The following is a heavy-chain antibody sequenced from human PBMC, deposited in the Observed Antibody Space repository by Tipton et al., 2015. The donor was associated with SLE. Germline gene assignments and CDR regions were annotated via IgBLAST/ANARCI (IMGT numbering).Heavy chain of an antibody. V-gene: IGHV3-23*01. D-gene: IGHD4-23*01. CDR3: ARRKGGNSYCLAY. Sequence: SLRLSCAASGFTFSSYAMSWVRQAPGKGLEWVSAISGSGGSTYYADSVKGRFTISRDNSKNMVYLQMNSLRAEDTAVYYCARRKGGNSYCLAYWGQGNLVTVSS. CDR2: ISGSGGST. J-gene: IGHJ4*02. CDR1: GFTFSSYA.